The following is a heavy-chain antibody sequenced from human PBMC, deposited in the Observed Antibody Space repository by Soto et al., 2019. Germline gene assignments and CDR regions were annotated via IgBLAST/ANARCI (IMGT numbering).Heavy chain of an antibody. V-gene: IGHV4-31*04. J-gene: IGHJ4*02. CDR1: SGSVISTDYY. Sequence: QVRLQESGPGLVKPSQTLSLACPVSSGSVISTDYYWTWIRQHPGKNLEWIGNIYHSGSASYNPSLKSRLTLSVDKSKNQFFLKRDSVTAADTAVYYGTRHGSAGTGVFDHWGQGTLVTVSS. CDR3: TRHGSAGTGVFDH. CDR2: IYHSGSA. D-gene: IGHD1-1*01.